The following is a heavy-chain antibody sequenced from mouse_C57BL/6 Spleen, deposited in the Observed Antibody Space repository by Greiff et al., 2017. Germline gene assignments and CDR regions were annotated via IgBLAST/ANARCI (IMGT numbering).Heavy chain of an antibody. J-gene: IGHJ4*01. CDR3: ARMRLDAMDY. V-gene: IGHV1-26*01. CDR2: INPNNGGT. CDR1: GYTFTDYY. Sequence: EVQLQQSGPELVKPGASVKISCKASGYTFTDYYMNWVKQSHGKSLEWIGDINPNNGGTSYNQKFKGKATLTVEKSSSTAYMELRSLTSEDSAVYYCARMRLDAMDYWGQGTSVTVSS.